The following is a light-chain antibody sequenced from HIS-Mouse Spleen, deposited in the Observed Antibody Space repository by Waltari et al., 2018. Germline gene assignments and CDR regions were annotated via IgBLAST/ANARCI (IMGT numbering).Light chain of an antibody. CDR3: SSYAGSNNLV. Sequence: QSALTQPPSASGSPGQSVTISCTGTSSDVGGYNYVPWYQQHPGKAPKRMIYGVSKRPCGVPDRVPGSKSGNTASLTVSGLQAEDEADYYCSSYAGSNNLVFGGGTKLTVL. J-gene: IGLJ2*01. V-gene: IGLV2-8*01. CDR1: SSDVGGYNY. CDR2: GVS.